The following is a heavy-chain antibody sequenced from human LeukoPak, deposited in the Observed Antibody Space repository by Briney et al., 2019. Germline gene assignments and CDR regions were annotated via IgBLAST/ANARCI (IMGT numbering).Heavy chain of an antibody. CDR3: AKDGMGRMYYYDSSGYPNSYYFDY. CDR2: ISGSGGST. J-gene: IGHJ4*02. D-gene: IGHD3-22*01. Sequence: GGSLRLSCAASGFTFSSYAMSWVRQAPGKGLEWVSAISGSGGSTYYADSVKGRFTISRDNSKNTLYLQMNSLRAEDTAVYYCAKDGMGRMYYYDSSGYPNSYYFDYWGQGTLVTVSS. V-gene: IGHV3-23*01. CDR1: GFTFSSYA.